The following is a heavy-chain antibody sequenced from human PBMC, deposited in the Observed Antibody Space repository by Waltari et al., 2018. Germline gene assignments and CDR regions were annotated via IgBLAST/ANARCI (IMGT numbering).Heavy chain of an antibody. D-gene: IGHD2-2*01. V-gene: IGHV4-31*03. Sequence: QVQLQESGPGLVKPSQTLSLTCTVSGGSISSGGYYWSWIRQHPGKGWEWIGYIYYSGSTWYNPSLKSRVTMSIDTSKNQFALKLSSVTAADTAVYYCARRVPVANAFDMWGQGTMVTVSS. CDR3: ARRVPVANAFDM. CDR1: GGSISSGGYY. J-gene: IGHJ3*02. CDR2: IYYSGST.